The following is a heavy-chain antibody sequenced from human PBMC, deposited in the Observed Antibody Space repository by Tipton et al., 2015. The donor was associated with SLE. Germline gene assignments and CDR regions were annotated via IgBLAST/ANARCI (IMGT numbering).Heavy chain of an antibody. CDR1: GFTFSSYA. D-gene: IGHD3-3*01. J-gene: IGHJ6*02. V-gene: IGHV3-23*01. CDR3: AKSTEFWSGYKTGMDV. Sequence: SLRLSCAASGFTFSSYAMSWVRQAPGKGLEWVSAISGSGGSTYYADSVKGRFTISRDNSKNTQYLQMNSLRAEDTAVYYCAKSTEFWSGYKTGMDVWGQGTTVTVSS. CDR2: ISGSGGST.